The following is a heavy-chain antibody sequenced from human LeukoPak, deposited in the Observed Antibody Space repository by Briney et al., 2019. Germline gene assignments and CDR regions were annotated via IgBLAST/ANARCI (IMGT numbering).Heavy chain of an antibody. D-gene: IGHD3-3*01. J-gene: IGHJ4*02. Sequence: GESLKISCKDSGNSFTTYWIGWVRQMPGKGLEWMGLIYPGDSETRYSPSFQGQVTISADKSITTAYLQWGSLKASDTAMYYCARRIRVPATDYYFDYWSQGTLVTVSS. CDR3: ARRIRVPATDYYFDY. CDR2: IYPGDSET. CDR1: GNSFTTYW. V-gene: IGHV5-51*01.